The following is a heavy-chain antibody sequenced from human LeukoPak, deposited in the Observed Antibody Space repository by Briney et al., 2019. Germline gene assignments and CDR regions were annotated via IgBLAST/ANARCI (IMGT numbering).Heavy chain of an antibody. CDR2: ISYDGSNK. CDR1: GFTFSSYG. J-gene: IGHJ4*02. CDR3: AKVVYCSGGSCYSGADY. Sequence: GRSLRLSCAASGFTFSSYGMHWVRQAPGKGLEWVAVISYDGSNKYYADSVKGRFTISRDNSKNTLYLQMNSLRAEDTAVYYCAKVVYCSGGSCYSGADYWGQGTLVTVSS. D-gene: IGHD2-15*01. V-gene: IGHV3-30*18.